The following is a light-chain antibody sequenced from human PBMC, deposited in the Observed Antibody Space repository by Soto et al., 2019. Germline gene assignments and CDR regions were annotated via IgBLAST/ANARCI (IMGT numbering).Light chain of an antibody. CDR1: QGIGKY. CDR2: VAS. CDR3: HKYDDTPWT. J-gene: IGKJ1*01. Sequence: DIQMTQSPSSLSASIGDRVTITCRASQGIGKYLAWYQQKPGKVPKLLIYVASTLQSGVPSRFSGSGYGTDFTLTISSLQPEDAATYYCHKYDDTPWTFGQGTKV. V-gene: IGKV1-27*01.